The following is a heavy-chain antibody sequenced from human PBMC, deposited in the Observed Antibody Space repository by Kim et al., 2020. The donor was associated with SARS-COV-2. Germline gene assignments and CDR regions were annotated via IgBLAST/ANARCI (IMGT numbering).Heavy chain of an antibody. D-gene: IGHD2-8*01. CDR1: GFTFSFFG. CDR2: ITSSSTNI. V-gene: IGHV3-48*04. CDR3: ARNEVYSPDL. Sequence: GGSLRLSCAASGFTFSFFGMNWVRRAPGKGLEWISYITSSSTNIYYSDSVKGRFTMSRDDAKNLLFLEMNSLRAEDSAVYYCARNEVYSPDLWGQGTLVTVSS. J-gene: IGHJ5*02.